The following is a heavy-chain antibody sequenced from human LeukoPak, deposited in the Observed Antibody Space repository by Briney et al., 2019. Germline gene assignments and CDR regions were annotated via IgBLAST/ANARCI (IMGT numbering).Heavy chain of an antibody. D-gene: IGHD3-10*01. CDR3: ARDSDRRYYFDY. V-gene: IGHV1-2*02. CDR2: INPNSGGT. Sequence: GASVKVSCKASGYTFTGYCMHWVRQAPGQGLEWMGWINPNSGGTNYAQKFQGRVTMTRDTSISTAYMELSRLRSDDTAVYYCARDSDRRYYFDYWGQGTLVTVSS. CDR1: GYTFTGYC. J-gene: IGHJ4*02.